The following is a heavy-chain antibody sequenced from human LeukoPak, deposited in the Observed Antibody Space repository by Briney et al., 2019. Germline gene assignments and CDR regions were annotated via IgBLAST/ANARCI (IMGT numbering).Heavy chain of an antibody. CDR3: AKDDSSGYYLGLVDY. Sequence: GGSLRLSCAASGFTFSSYGMHWVRQAPGKGLEWVAVISYDGSNKYYADSVKGRFTISRDNSKNTLYLQMNSLRAEDTAVYYCAKDDSSGYYLGLVDYWGQGTLVTVSS. D-gene: IGHD3-22*01. J-gene: IGHJ4*02. CDR1: GFTFSSYG. CDR2: ISYDGSNK. V-gene: IGHV3-30*18.